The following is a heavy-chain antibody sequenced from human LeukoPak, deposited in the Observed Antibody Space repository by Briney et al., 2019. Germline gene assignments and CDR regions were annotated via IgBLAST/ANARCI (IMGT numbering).Heavy chain of an antibody. J-gene: IGHJ5*02. CDR2: INHSGST. CDR1: GGSFSGYY. Sequence: SETLSLTCAVYGGSFSGYYWSWIRQPPGKGLEWTGEINHSGSTNYNPSLKSRVTISVDTSKNQFSLKLSSVTAADTAVYYCARGHYDFWSGYYTGIGPWGQGTLVTVSS. CDR3: ARGHYDFWSGYYTGIGP. D-gene: IGHD3-3*01. V-gene: IGHV4-34*01.